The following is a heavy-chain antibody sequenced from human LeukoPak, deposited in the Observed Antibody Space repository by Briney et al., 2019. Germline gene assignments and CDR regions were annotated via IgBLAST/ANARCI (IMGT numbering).Heavy chain of an antibody. D-gene: IGHD6-19*01. Sequence: GGSLRLSCAASGFTFSGSAMHWVRQASGKGLEWVGRIRSKPHIYATAYAASVKGRFTISRDDSKNTAYLQMNSLTTEDTAVYYCARSSGPGSGWYAVRVWYGEYFQHWGQGTLVTVSS. CDR1: GFTFSGSA. V-gene: IGHV3-73*01. J-gene: IGHJ1*01. CDR3: ARSSGPGSGWYAVRVWYGEYFQH. CDR2: IRSKPHIYAT.